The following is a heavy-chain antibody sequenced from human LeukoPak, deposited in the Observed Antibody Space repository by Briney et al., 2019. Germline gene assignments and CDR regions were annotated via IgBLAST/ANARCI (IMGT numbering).Heavy chain of an antibody. CDR2: IYYSGST. CDR3: ARVAGDFTEDAFDI. V-gene: IGHV4-30-4*01. CDR1: GGSISSGDYY. D-gene: IGHD4-17*01. J-gene: IGHJ3*02. Sequence: SETLSLTCTVSGGSISSGDYYWSWIRQPPGKGLEWIGYIYYSGSTYYNPSLKSRVTTSVDTSKNQFSLKLSSVTAADTAVYYCARVAGDFTEDAFDIWGQGTMVTVSS.